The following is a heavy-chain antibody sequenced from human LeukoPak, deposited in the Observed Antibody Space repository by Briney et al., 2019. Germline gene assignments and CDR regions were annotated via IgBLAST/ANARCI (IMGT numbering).Heavy chain of an antibody. D-gene: IGHD3-22*01. CDR3: ARDSSGYFDY. J-gene: IGHJ4*02. Sequence: SETLSLTCTVSGGSISSYCWSWIRQPPGKGLEWIGYIYYSGSTNYNPSLKSRVTISVDTSKNQFSLKLSSVTAADTAVYYCARDSSGYFDYWGQGTLVTVSS. CDR2: IYYSGST. CDR1: GGSISSYC. V-gene: IGHV4-59*01.